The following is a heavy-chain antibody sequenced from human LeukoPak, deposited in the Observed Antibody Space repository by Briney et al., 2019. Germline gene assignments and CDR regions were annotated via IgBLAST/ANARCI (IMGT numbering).Heavy chain of an antibody. CDR3: TRDRPRYDYGDYRDAFDI. V-gene: IGHV3-49*03. D-gene: IGHD4-17*01. J-gene: IGHJ3*02. CDR1: GFTFGDYA. Sequence: GGSQRLSCLASGFTFGDYAMSWFRQAPGKGLEWVGFIRSKAYGGTTEYAASVKGRFTISRDDSKSIAYLQMNSLKTEDTAVYYCTRDRPRYDYGDYRDAFDIWGQGTMVTVSS. CDR2: IRSKAYGGTT.